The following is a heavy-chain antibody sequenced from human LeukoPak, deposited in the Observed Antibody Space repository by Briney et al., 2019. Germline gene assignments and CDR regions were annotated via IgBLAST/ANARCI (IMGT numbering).Heavy chain of an antibody. D-gene: IGHD6-19*01. CDR1: GFAFSRYA. CDR3: AKDSVGVAGPDY. CDR2: ISVDGGGT. V-gene: IGHV3-23*01. J-gene: IGHJ4*02. Sequence: GGSLRLSCAASGFAFSRYAMSWVRQAPGKGLGWVSVISVDGGGTYYADSVKGRLTISRDNSKSTLYLQMNSLRAEDTAVYYCAKDSVGVAGPDYWGQGSLVTVSS.